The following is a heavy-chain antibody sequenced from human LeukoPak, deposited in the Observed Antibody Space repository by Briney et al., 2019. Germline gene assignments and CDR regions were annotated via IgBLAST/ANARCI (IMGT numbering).Heavy chain of an antibody. D-gene: IGHD5-18*01. V-gene: IGHV3-48*03. Sequence: GGSLRLSCVASGSIFSYYEMNWVRQAPGKGLEWVSYISSSGGTIYYADSVKSRFTISRDNAKNSLYLQMNSLRVEDTAVYYCARTRVAVQLGFAFDIWGQGTLVTVSS. J-gene: IGHJ3*02. CDR1: GSIFSYYE. CDR2: ISSSGGTI. CDR3: ARTRVAVQLGFAFDI.